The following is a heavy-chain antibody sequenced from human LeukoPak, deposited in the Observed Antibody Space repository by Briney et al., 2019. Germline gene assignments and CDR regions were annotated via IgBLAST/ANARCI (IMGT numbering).Heavy chain of an antibody. Sequence: SETLSLTCTVSGGSISSYYWGWIRQPPGKGLEWIGYMFYSGSTNYNPSLKSRVTISVDTSKNHFSLKLSSVTAADTAVYYCARGGVYSGSFLLYFDYWGQGTLVTVSS. CDR3: ARGGVYSGSFLLYFDY. D-gene: IGHD1-26*01. CDR2: MFYSGST. CDR1: GGSISSYY. V-gene: IGHV4-59*01. J-gene: IGHJ4*02.